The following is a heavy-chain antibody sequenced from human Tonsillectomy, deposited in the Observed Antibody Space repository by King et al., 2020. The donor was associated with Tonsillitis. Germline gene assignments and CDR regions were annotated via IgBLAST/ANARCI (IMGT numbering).Heavy chain of an antibody. CDR1: GFIFDDYA. CDR2: ISWDGGST. Sequence: VFVNPLCSLLLSCAASGFIFDDYAMHWVRQAPGKGLEWVSLISWDGGSTYYADSVKGRFTISRDNSKNSLYLQMNSLRAEDTALYYCAKDRTPSQRYSYGFDYWGQGTLVTVSS. V-gene: IGHV3-43D*03. J-gene: IGHJ4*02. D-gene: IGHD5-18*01. CDR3: AKDRTPSQRYSYGFDY.